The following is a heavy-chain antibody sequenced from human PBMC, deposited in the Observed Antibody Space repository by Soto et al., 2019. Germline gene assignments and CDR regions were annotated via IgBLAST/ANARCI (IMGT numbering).Heavy chain of an antibody. Sequence: EVQLLESGGGLVQPGGSLRLSCAASGFTFSSYAMSWVRQAPGKGLEWVSAISGSGGSTYYADSVKGRVTISRDNSKNTLYLQMNSLRAEDTAVYYCAKYGVRGGYYFDYWGQGTLVTVSS. V-gene: IGHV3-23*01. CDR1: GFTFSSYA. CDR3: AKYGVRGGYYFDY. D-gene: IGHD3-10*01. CDR2: ISGSGGST. J-gene: IGHJ4*02.